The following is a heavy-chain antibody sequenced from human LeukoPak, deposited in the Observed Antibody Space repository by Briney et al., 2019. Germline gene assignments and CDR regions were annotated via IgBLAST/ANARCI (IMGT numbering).Heavy chain of an antibody. CDR2: IYPGDSDT. V-gene: IGHV5-51*01. J-gene: IGHJ3*02. CDR3: ARQGPQVTTETDAFDI. D-gene: IGHD4-17*01. Sequence: GESLKISCKGSGYNFTSYWIGWVRQMPGKGQEWMGIIYPGDSDTRYSPSFQGQVTISADKSISTAYLQWSSLKASDTAMYYCARQGPQVTTETDAFDIWGQGTMVTVSS. CDR1: GYNFTSYW.